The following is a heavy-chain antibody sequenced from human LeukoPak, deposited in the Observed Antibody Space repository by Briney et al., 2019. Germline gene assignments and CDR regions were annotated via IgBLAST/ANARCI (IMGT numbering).Heavy chain of an antibody. V-gene: IGHV4-34*01. CDR3: ARTRYCSGGSCYYYYYYMDV. J-gene: IGHJ6*03. Sequence: PSETLSLTCAVYGGSFSGYYWSWIRQPPGKGLEWIGEINHSGSTNYNPSPKSRVTMSVDTSKNQFSLKLSSVTAADTAVYYCARTRYCSGGSCYYYYYYMDVWGKGTTVTVSS. CDR2: INHSGST. CDR1: GGSFSGYY. D-gene: IGHD2-15*01.